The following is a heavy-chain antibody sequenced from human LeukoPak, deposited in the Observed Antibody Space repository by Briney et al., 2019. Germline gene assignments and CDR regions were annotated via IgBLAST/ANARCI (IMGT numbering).Heavy chain of an antibody. Sequence: GGSLRLSCAPSGFTFSSYGMHWVRQAPGKGLEWVAFIRYDGSNKYYADSVKGRFTISRDNSKNTLYLQMNSLRAEDTAVYYCAKGPSSGDYPPYYYYYMDVWGKGTTVTISS. D-gene: IGHD4-17*01. V-gene: IGHV3-30*02. CDR3: AKGPSSGDYPPYYYYYMDV. J-gene: IGHJ6*03. CDR2: IRYDGSNK. CDR1: GFTFSSYG.